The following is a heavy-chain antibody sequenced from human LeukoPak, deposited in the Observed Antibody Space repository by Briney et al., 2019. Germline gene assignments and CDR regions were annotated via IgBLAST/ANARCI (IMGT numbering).Heavy chain of an antibody. CDR1: GGSFSGYY. J-gene: IGHJ4*02. CDR2: INHSGST. CDR3: ASPFIAVAGTRGDY. V-gene: IGHV4-34*01. Sequence: SETLSLTCAVYGGSFSGYYWSWIRQPPGKGLEWIGEINHSGSTNYNPSLKSRVTISVDTSKNQFSLKLSSVSAADTAVYYCASPFIAVAGTRGDYWGQGTLVTVSS. D-gene: IGHD6-19*01.